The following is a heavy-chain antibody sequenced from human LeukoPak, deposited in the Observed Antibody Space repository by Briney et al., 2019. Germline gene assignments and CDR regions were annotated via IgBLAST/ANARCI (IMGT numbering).Heavy chain of an antibody. Sequence: SETLSLTCTVSGGSISSYYWSWIRQPPGKGLEWIGYIYYSGSTNYNPSLKSRVTISVDTSKNQFSLKLSSVTAADTAVYYCARAPGDFSSAYYYYYYMDVWGKGTTVTVSS. V-gene: IGHV4-59*01. CDR3: ARAPGDFSSAYYYYYYMDV. CDR2: IYYSGST. D-gene: IGHD3-3*01. J-gene: IGHJ6*03. CDR1: GGSISSYY.